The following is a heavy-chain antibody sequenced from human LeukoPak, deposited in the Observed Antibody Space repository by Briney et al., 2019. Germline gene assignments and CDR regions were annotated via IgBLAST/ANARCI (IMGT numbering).Heavy chain of an antibody. CDR1: GFTVSSNY. V-gene: IGHV3-53*01. CDR2: VCSGGST. CDR3: AKDKPDYDILTGYPAASYYYGMDV. J-gene: IGHJ6*02. Sequence: GGSLRLSCAASGFTVSSNYMSWVRQAPGKGLEWVSVVCSGGSTYYADSVKGRFTISRDNSKNTLYLQMNSLRAEDTAVYYCAKDKPDYDILTGYPAASYYYGMDVWGQGTTVTVSS. D-gene: IGHD3-9*01.